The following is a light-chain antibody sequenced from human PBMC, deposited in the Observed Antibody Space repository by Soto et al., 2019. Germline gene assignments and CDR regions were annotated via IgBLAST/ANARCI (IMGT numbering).Light chain of an antibody. V-gene: IGKV3-20*01. CDR3: QQYGSSPT. J-gene: IGKJ1*01. Sequence: EVVLTQSPGTLSLSPGERATLSFRASQSVSSSYLAWYQQKPGQAPRLLIYGASSRATGIPDRFSGSGSGTDFTFTISRLEPEDFAVYYCQQYGSSPTFGQGTKVDIK. CDR2: GAS. CDR1: QSVSSSY.